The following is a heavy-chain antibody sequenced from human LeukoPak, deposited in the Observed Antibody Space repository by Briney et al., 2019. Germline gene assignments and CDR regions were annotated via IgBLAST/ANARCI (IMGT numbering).Heavy chain of an antibody. CDR2: IYYSGST. Sequence: SETLSLTCTVSGGSISSYYWSWIRQPPGKGLEWIGYIYYSGSTNYNPSLKSRVTISEDTSKNQFSLKLSSVTAADTAVYYCARVGTVVTLYFDYWGQGTLVTVSS. CDR1: GGSISSYY. J-gene: IGHJ4*02. D-gene: IGHD4-23*01. CDR3: ARVGTVVTLYFDY. V-gene: IGHV4-59*12.